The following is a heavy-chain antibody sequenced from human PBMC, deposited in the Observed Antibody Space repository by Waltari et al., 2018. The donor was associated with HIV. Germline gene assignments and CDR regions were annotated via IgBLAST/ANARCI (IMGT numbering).Heavy chain of an antibody. CDR3: AREFYYDSTGYNSGFDY. D-gene: IGHD3-22*01. J-gene: IGHJ4*02. CDR1: GFTFSTYV. CDR2: ISHDGSDK. V-gene: IGHV3-30*01. Sequence: QVHLVESGGGVVQPGRSLRLSCAASGFTFSTYVMHWVRQAPGKGLEWVADISHDGSDKYHADSVKGRFTISRDNSRNTLYLQMNSLRPEDTAVYFCAREFYYDSTGYNSGFDYWGQGTLVTVSS.